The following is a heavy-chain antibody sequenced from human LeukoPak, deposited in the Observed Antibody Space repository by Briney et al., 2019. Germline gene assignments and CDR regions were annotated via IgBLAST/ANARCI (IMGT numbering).Heavy chain of an antibody. CDR3: AKGYSGWSTDY. V-gene: IGHV3-30*02. CDR1: GFTFSNYG. CDR2: IRDDGSNK. J-gene: IGHJ4*02. D-gene: IGHD6-19*01. Sequence: GGSLRLSCAASGFTFSNYGMYWVRQPPGKGLECVAFIRDDGSNKYYADSVKGRFTISRDNSKNTLYLQMNSLRAEDTAVYYCAKGYSGWSTDYWGQGTLVTVSS.